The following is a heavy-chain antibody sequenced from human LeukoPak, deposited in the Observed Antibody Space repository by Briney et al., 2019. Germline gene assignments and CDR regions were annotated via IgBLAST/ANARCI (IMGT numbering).Heavy chain of an antibody. V-gene: IGHV3-11*01. CDR3: ARDGWELPGDYYYLDV. D-gene: IGHD1-26*01. Sequence: GSLSLSWAVSGFSFSDNYISWSRQVHRKGLGWDSYISSSGSTIYYADTVKGRFTISRDNAKSSLYLQMSSLRAEDTAVYYCARDGWELPGDYYYLDVWGKGTTVTISS. CDR1: GFSFSDNY. J-gene: IGHJ6*03. CDR2: ISSSGSTI.